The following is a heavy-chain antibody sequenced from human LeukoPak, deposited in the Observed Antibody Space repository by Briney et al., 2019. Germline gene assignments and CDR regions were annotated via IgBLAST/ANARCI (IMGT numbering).Heavy chain of an antibody. V-gene: IGHV5-51*01. CDR3: ARLRGSVAGTRGWFDP. CDR1: GYSFTSYW. D-gene: IGHD6-19*01. CDR2: IYPGDSDT. Sequence: GESLKISCKGSGYSFTSYWIGWVRQMPGKGPEWMGIIYPGDSDTRYSPSFQGQVTISADKSISTAYLQWSSLKASDTAMYYCARLRGSVAGTRGWFDPWGQGTLVTVSS. J-gene: IGHJ5*02.